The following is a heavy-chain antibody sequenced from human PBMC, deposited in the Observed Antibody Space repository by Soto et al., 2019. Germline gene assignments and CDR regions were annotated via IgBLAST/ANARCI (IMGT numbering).Heavy chain of an antibody. J-gene: IGHJ4*02. V-gene: IGHV4-59*01. CDR2: IYYSGST. D-gene: IGHD4-17*01. Sequence: PSETLSLTCTVFGCSISTYYWGWIRQPPGKGLEWIGYIYYSGSTNYNPSLKSRVTISVDTSKNQFSLKLSSVTAADTAVYYCASSNLRSNYFDYWGQGTLVTVSS. CDR1: GCSISTYY. CDR3: ASSNLRSNYFDY.